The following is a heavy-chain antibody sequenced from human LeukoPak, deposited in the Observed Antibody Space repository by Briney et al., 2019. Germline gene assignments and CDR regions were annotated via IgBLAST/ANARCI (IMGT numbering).Heavy chain of an antibody. J-gene: IGHJ4*02. D-gene: IGHD3-22*01. CDR2: IKSKTDGGTT. Sequence: GGSLRFSCAASGFTFSNAWMNWVRQAPGKGLEWVGRIKSKTDGGTTDYAAPVKGRFTISRDDSKNTLYLQMNSLKTEDTAVYYCTTDLSHYYDSSGYSYWGQGTLVTVSS. CDR3: TTDLSHYYDSSGYSY. CDR1: GFTFSNAW. V-gene: IGHV3-15*07.